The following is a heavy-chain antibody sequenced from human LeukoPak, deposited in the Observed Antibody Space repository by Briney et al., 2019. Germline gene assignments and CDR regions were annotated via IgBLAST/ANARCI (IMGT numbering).Heavy chain of an antibody. CDR3: ASSSDSSGYQWGSIDY. Sequence: SGTLSLTXAVSGGSISSYYWSWIRQPPGKGLEWISYISYSGSTNYNPCIKSRVTISVDTSKNKFSLKLSSVTAADTAVYYCASSSDSSGYQWGSIDYWGQGTLVTVSS. CDR1: GGSISSYY. J-gene: IGHJ4*02. CDR2: ISYSGST. V-gene: IGHV4-59*01. D-gene: IGHD3-22*01.